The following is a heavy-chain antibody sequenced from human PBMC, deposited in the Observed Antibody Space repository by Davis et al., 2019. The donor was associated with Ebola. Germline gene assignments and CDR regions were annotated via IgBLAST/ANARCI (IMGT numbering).Heavy chain of an antibody. CDR1: GYSFTSYW. J-gene: IGHJ4*02. CDR3: ARLDATMVLIDN. Sequence: PGGSLRLSCKGSGYSFTSYWIGWVRQMPGKGLEWMGIIYPGDSDTRYSPSFQGQVTISADKFFTTVYLQWSSLKASDTAIYYCARLDATMVLIDNWGQGTLVTVSS. CDR2: IYPGDSDT. V-gene: IGHV5-51*01. D-gene: IGHD3-10*01.